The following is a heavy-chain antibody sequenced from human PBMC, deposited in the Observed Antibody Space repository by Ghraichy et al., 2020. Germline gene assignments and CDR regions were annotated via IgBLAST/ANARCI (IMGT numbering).Heavy chain of an antibody. V-gene: IGHV4-59*01. CDR2: IFYTGSA. CDR1: GGSITSYY. CDR3: ARDMGQWLTYSPGMDV. D-gene: IGHD6-19*01. J-gene: IGHJ6*02. Sequence: ETLSLTCTVSGGSITSYYWSWMRQPPGRGLEWIGYIFYTGSANYNPSLESRVTISVDTSKNQFSLRLNSVTTADTAVYYCARDMGQWLTYSPGMDVWGQGTTVTVSS.